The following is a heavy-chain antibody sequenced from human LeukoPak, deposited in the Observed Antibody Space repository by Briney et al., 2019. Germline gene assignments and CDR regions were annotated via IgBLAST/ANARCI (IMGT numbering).Heavy chain of an antibody. CDR2: ISPDSNYK. D-gene: IGHD5-12*01. CDR1: GFTFSTYS. CDR3: VRGGYRGFDYEY. V-gene: IGHV3-21*01. J-gene: IGHJ4*02. Sequence: GGSLRLSCAASGFTFSTYSMNWLRLAPGKGLGWVSSISPDSNYKYYVDSVKGRFTISRDNAKSSLYLQMNSLRAEDTAVYYCVRGGYRGFDYEYWGQGTLVTVSS.